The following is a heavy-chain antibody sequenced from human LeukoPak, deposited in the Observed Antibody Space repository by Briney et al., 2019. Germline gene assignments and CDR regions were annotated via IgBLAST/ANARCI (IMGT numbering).Heavy chain of an antibody. J-gene: IGHJ4*02. CDR1: GFTFKTNW. Sequence: PGGSLRLSCAASGFTFKTNWMHWVRQAPGKGLVWVSHINSDGSDTAYADCAKGRFTVSRDNARNTLFLQMNSLRAGDTALYHCARDFPYCSGGSCPSDYWGQGTLVTVSS. CDR2: INSDGSDT. D-gene: IGHD2-15*01. CDR3: ARDFPYCSGGSCPSDY. V-gene: IGHV3-74*01.